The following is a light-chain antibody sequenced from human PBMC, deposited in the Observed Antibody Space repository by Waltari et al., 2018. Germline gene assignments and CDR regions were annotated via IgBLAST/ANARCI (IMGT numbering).Light chain of an antibody. V-gene: IGKV1-5*03. CDR3: LQYNSYSWT. Sequence: DIQMTQSPSTLSASVGDRVTSTCRASQTISNWLAWCQQKPGKAPKLLIYKASGLESGVPSRFSGSGSGTDFTLTISSLQPEDVGTYYCLQYNSYSWTFGHGTKVEI. J-gene: IGKJ1*01. CDR2: KAS. CDR1: QTISNW.